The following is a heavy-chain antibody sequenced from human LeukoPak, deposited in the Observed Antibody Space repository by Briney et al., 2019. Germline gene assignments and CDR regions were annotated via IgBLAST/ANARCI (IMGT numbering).Heavy chain of an antibody. CDR3: ASAPLVGYCSGWHGGYYFDY. D-gene: IGHD6-19*01. CDR2: IYHSGTT. Sequence: SGTLSLTCAVSGASISSNNWWSWVRQPPGKGLEWIGEIYHSGTTNYNPSLKSRVTISVDKSKNQFSLKLSSVTAADTAVFYYASAPLVGYCSGWHGGYYFDYWGQGTLVTVSS. V-gene: IGHV4-4*02. CDR1: GASISSNNW. J-gene: IGHJ4*02.